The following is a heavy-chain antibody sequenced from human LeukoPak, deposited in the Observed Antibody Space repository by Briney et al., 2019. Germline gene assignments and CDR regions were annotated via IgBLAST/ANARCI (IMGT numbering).Heavy chain of an antibody. V-gene: IGHV3-30*04. CDR2: ISYDGSNK. J-gene: IGHJ4*03. D-gene: IGHD5-12*01. Sequence: PGGSLRLSCAASGFTFSSYAMHWVRQAPGKGLEWVAVISYDGSNKYYADSVKGRFTISRDNSKNTLYLQMNSLRAEDTAVYYCARALVATIDYWGQGTTVTVSS. CDR1: GFTFSSYA. CDR3: ARALVATIDY.